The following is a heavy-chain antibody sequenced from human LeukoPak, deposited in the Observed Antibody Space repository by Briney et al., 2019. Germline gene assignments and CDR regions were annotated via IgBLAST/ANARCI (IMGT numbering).Heavy chain of an antibody. Sequence: ASVKVSCKASGGTFSSYAISWVRQAPGQGLEWMGGIIPIFGTANYAQKFQGRVTITADESTSTAYMELSSLRSEDTAVYYCARSLDIVVVVAAPTPHYYYYMDVWGKGTTVTISS. CDR2: IIPIFGTA. CDR3: ARSLDIVVVVAAPTPHYYYYMDV. J-gene: IGHJ6*03. D-gene: IGHD2-15*01. CDR1: GGTFSSYA. V-gene: IGHV1-69*13.